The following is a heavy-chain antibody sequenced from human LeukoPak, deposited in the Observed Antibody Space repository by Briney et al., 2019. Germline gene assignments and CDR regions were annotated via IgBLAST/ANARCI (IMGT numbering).Heavy chain of an antibody. CDR1: GFTFSSYW. CDR3: AREGGDGGTDNWFDP. J-gene: IGHJ5*02. CDR2: IEQDGSEK. Sequence: GGSLRLSCAASGFTFSSYWMYWVRQAPGKGLEWVANIEQDGSEKYYVDSVKGRFTISRDNAKNSLFLQMNSLRAEDTAVYYCAREGGDGGTDNWFDPWGQGILVTVSS. D-gene: IGHD4-23*01. V-gene: IGHV3-7*03.